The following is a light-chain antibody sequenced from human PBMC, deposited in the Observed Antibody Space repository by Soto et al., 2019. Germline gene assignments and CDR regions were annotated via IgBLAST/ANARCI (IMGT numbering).Light chain of an antibody. J-gene: IGKJ1*01. CDR2: GAS. CDR3: QKYGSSPWK. CDR1: QSVSSSY. V-gene: IGKV3-20*01. Sequence: EIVMTHSPGTLSFSPLEIATLSCSSSQSVSSSYLAWYQQKPGQAPRLLIYGASSRATGIPDRFSGSGSGTAFTLTISRLEPEDFAVYYCQKYGSSPWKFGQGTKVDIK.